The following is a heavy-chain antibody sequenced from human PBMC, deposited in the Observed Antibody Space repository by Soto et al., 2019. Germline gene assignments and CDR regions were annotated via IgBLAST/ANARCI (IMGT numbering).Heavy chain of an antibody. D-gene: IGHD5-18*01. CDR1: EFPFARLA. V-gene: IGHV3-23*01. CDR3: AKETGYSYGFQPNALDV. Sequence: LGGSLELPCEGWEFPFARLARNGAPKAPGRGLEWVSSISSRGDRTSYAESVKGRFTISRDDSKNTLFLHMNSLGAEDTAVYYCAKETGYSYGFQPNALDVWGQGTKVTVSS. J-gene: IGHJ6*02. CDR2: ISSRGDRT.